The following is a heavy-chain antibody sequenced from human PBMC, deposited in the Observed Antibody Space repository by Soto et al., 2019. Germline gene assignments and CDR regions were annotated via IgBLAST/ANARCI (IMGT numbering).Heavy chain of an antibody. CDR2: ISAYNGHT. D-gene: IGHD2-15*01. V-gene: IGHV1-18*01. CDR1: GYTFTRYG. CDR3: AREGFCSSGSCALYSHDYFGMDV. Sequence: QVQLVQSGGEVKKPGASVKVSCKASGYTFTRYGISWVRQAPGQGLEWMGWISAYNGHTNYAQKFQGRVTMTTDTSTSTACMDLRRLTSDDTAVYYGAREGFCSSGSCALYSHDYFGMDVWGQGTTVTVSS. J-gene: IGHJ6*02.